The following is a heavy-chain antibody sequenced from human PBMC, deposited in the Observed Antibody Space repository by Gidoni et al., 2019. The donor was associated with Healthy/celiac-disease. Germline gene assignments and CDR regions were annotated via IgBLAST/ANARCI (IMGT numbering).Heavy chain of an antibody. Sequence: QVQLVQSGAEVKKPGSSVKVSCKASGGTFSSDAISWVRQAPGQGLEWMGGIIPIFGTANYAQKFQGRVTITADESTSTAYMELSSLRSEDTAVYYCARSPLDDYGGNSWADYWGQGTLVTVSS. V-gene: IGHV1-69*01. D-gene: IGHD4-17*01. J-gene: IGHJ4*02. CDR3: ARSPLDDYGGNSWADY. CDR2: IIPIFGTA. CDR1: GGTFSSDA.